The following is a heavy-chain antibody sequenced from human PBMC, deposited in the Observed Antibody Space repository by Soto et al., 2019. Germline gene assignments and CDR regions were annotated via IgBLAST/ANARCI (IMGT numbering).Heavy chain of an antibody. J-gene: IGHJ5*02. V-gene: IGHV4-34*01. CDR1: GGSFSGYY. CDR3: ARMSSKIVLVPGANTWFDP. CDR2: INHSGST. Sequence: SETLSLTCAVYGGSFSGYYWSWIRQPPGKGLEWIGEINHSGSTNYNPSLKSRVTISVDTSKNQFSLKLSSVTAAATAVYYCARMSSKIVLVPGANTWFDPWCQGTPVTVSS. D-gene: IGHD2-2*01.